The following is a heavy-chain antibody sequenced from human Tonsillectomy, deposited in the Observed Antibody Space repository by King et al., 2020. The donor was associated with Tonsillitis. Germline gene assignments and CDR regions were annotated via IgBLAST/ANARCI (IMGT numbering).Heavy chain of an antibody. CDR2: ISYDGSNK. J-gene: IGHJ6*02. Sequence: VQLVESGGGVVQPGRSLRLSCAASGFTFSSYALHWVRQAPGKGLEWVAFISYDGSNKYFADSVKGRFTISSDNSKNTLYLQMNSLRAEDTAVYYCARQAGTYYGMDFWGQGTTVTVSS. D-gene: IGHD1-1*01. CDR1: GFTFSSYA. CDR3: ARQAGTYYGMDF. V-gene: IGHV3-30*04.